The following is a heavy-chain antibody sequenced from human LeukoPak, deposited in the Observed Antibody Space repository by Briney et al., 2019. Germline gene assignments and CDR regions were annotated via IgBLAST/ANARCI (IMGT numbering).Heavy chain of an antibody. V-gene: IGHV4-34*01. D-gene: IGHD3-22*01. CDR3: ARDVGSSGYTDY. J-gene: IGHJ4*02. CDR2: INHSGST. CDR1: GGSFSGYY. Sequence: SETPSHTCAVYGGSFSGYYWSWIRQPPGKGLEWIGEINHSGSTNYNPSLKSRVTISVDTSKNQFSLKLSSVTAADTAVYYCARDVGSSGYTDYWGQGTLVTVSS.